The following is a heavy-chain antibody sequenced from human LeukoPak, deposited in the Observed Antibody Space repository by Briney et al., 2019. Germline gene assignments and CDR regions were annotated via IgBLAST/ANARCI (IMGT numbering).Heavy chain of an antibody. J-gene: IGHJ4*02. CDR3: AEGGQWLRV. V-gene: IGHV4-4*07. CDR2: ICTSGST. CDR1: GGSISSYC. D-gene: IGHD6-19*01. Sequence: KPSETLSLTRTVSGGSISSYCWSCIRQPAGKGLEWIGRICTSGSTNYNPSLKSRVTMSVDTSKNQFPLKLSSVTAADTAVYYCAEGGQWLRVWGQGTLVTVSS.